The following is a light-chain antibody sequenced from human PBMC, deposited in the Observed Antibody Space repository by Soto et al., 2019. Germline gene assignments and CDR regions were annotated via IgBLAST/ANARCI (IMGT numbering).Light chain of an antibody. CDR3: QQYYNWPRT. J-gene: IGKJ1*01. Sequence: EIVMTQSPGTLSLSPGDTATLSCRASQSLGSDLAWYQQKPGQAPRFLIFGASARPTGIPARISGSGSGTEFTLTISSLRSEDFAVYFCQQYYNWPRTFGQGTKVDIK. CDR2: GAS. CDR1: QSLGSD. V-gene: IGKV3-15*01.